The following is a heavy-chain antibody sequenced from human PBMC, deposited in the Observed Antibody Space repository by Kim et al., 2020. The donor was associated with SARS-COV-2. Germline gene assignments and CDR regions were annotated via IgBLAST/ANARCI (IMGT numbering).Heavy chain of an antibody. CDR3: AREQTSGYYNWFAS. CDR1: GDSISGYY. Sequence: SETLSLTCTVSGDSISGYYWSWIRQPPGKGLEWIGYIYYSYSGTTNYDPSLKSRVTISVDTSKNLFSLNLSSVTAADTGVYYCAREQTSGYYNWFASWG. D-gene: IGHD3-22*01. J-gene: IGHJ5*01. V-gene: IGHV4-59*01. CDR2: IYYSYSGTT.